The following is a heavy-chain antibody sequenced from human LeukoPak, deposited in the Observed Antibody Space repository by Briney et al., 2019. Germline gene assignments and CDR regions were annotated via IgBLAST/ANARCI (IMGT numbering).Heavy chain of an antibody. D-gene: IGHD3-10*01. J-gene: IGHJ4*02. CDR2: ISSNSGTI. Sequence: GESLRLSCAASGFTFDDYAMHWVRQAPGKGLEWVSGISSNSGTIGYADSVKGRFTVSRDNAKNALYLQMNSLRAEDTALYYCAKANGDPGSYSRGFDYWGQGTLVTVAS. CDR1: GFTFDDYA. V-gene: IGHV3-9*01. CDR3: AKANGDPGSYSRGFDY.